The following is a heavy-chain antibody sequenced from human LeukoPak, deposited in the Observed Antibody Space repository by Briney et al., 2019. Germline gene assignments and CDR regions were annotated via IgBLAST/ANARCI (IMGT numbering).Heavy chain of an antibody. Sequence: PSETLSLTCTVSGGSISGFYWSWIRQPPGKELQWIGSIFYSGSTNYNPSLKSRVTISVDTSKNQFSLKLSSVTAADTAVYYCARQRFLEWYFDYWGQGTLVTVSS. V-gene: IGHV4-59*08. D-gene: IGHD3-3*01. CDR1: GGSISGFY. J-gene: IGHJ4*02. CDR2: IFYSGST. CDR3: ARQRFLEWYFDY.